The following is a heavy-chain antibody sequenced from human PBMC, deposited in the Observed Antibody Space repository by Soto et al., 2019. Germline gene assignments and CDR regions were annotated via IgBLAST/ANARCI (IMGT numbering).Heavy chain of an antibody. V-gene: IGHV4-31*03. CDR2: IYYSGST. J-gene: IGHJ6*02. CDR1: GGSISSGGYY. CDR3: ARDRISIFGVVRDYYYYGMDV. Sequence: QMQLQESGPGLVKPSQTLSLTCNVSGGSISSGGYYWSWIRQHPGKGLEWIGYIYYSGSTYYNPSLKSRVTISVDTSKNQFSLKLSSVTAADTAVYYCARDRISIFGVVRDYYYYGMDVWGQGTTVTVSS. D-gene: IGHD3-3*01.